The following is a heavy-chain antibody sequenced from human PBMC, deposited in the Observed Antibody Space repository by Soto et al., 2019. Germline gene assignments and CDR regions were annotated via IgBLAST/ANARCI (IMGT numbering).Heavy chain of an antibody. CDR1: GFTFSDYY. Sequence: GGSLRLSCAASGFTFSDYYMSWIRQAPGKGLEWVSYISSSGSTIYYADSVKGRFTISRDNAKSSLYLQMNSLRAEDTAVYYCARDPKYSYGLAVNWFDPWGQGTLVTVSS. CDR3: ARDPKYSYGLAVNWFDP. V-gene: IGHV3-11*01. J-gene: IGHJ5*02. D-gene: IGHD5-18*01. CDR2: ISSSGSTI.